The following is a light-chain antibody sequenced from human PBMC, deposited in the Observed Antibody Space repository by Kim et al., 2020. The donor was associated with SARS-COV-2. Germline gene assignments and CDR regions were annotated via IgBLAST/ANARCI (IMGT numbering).Light chain of an antibody. CDR1: QTINTR. J-gene: IGKJ1*01. Sequence: IQMTQSPSTLSASVGDRVTITCRASQTINTRLAWYQQKPGKAPKLLIHDASILQGGVPSRFSGSGSGTQFSLTISSLQPDDSATYYCQQYNGYSWTFGQGTKLEI. CDR3: QQYNGYSWT. CDR2: DAS. V-gene: IGKV1-5*01.